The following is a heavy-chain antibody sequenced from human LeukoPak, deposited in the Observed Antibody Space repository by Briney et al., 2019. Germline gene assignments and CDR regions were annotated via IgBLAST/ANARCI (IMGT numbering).Heavy chain of an antibody. CDR3: AKETNYVLRYSLDP. CDR1: GFTFSSYA. V-gene: IGHV3-23*01. D-gene: IGHD3-9*01. CDR2: ISGSGGST. J-gene: IGHJ5*02. Sequence: PGGSLRLSCAASGFTFSSYAMSWVRRAPGKGLERVSAISGSGGSTYYADSVKGRFTISRDNSKNTLYLQMNSLRAEDTAVYYCAKETNYVLRYSLDPWGQGTLVTVSS.